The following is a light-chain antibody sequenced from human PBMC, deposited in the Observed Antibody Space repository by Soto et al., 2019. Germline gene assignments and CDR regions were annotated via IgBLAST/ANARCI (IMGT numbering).Light chain of an antibody. CDR2: GNS. J-gene: IGLJ2*01. CDR1: SSNIGAGYD. CDR3: QSYDSSLSGNVV. V-gene: IGLV1-40*01. Sequence: QSVLTQPPSVSVAPGQRVTISCTGSSSNIGAGYDVHWYQQLPGTAPKLLIYGNSNRPSGVPDRFSGSKSGTSASLAITGLQAEDEADYDCQSYDSSLSGNVVFGGGTKLTVL.